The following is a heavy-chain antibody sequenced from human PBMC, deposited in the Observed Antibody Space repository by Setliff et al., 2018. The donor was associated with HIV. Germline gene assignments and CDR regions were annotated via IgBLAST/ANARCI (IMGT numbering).Heavy chain of an antibody. V-gene: IGHV4-38-2*01. Sequence: SETLSLTCAVSGYSISRGYYWAWIRQPPGKGLEWIGSIYHDGTTYYSPSLMSRVTTSVDTSKNQFSLRLSSLTAADTAVYYCARLREASGYYVFDYWGRGTLVTVSS. J-gene: IGHJ4*02. D-gene: IGHD1-26*01. CDR3: ARLREASGYYVFDY. CDR2: IYHDGTT. CDR1: GYSISRGYY.